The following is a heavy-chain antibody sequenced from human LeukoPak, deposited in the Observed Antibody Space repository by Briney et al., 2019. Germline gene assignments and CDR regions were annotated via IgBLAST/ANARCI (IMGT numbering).Heavy chain of an antibody. CDR1: GFTFSSFG. CDR3: ALGAAGSPFDY. Sequence: GGSLRLSCAASGFTFSSFGMNWVRQAPGKGLEWVSYISSSSSTIYYADSVEGRFTISRDNAKNSLYLQMNSLRAEDTAVYYCALGAAGSPFDYWGQGTLVTVSS. V-gene: IGHV3-48*01. D-gene: IGHD6-13*01. CDR2: ISSSSSTI. J-gene: IGHJ4*02.